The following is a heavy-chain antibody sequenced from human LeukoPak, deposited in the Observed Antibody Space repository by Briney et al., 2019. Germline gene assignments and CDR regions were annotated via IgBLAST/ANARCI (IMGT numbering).Heavy chain of an antibody. Sequence: SVKVSRKASGGTFSSYAISWVRQAPGQGLEWMGGVIPIFGTANYAQKFQGRVTITADESTSTAYMELSSLRSEDTAVYYCARGPSYYDFWSGYSNWFDPWGQGTLVTVSS. CDR3: ARGPSYYDFWSGYSNWFDP. D-gene: IGHD3-3*01. V-gene: IGHV1-69*13. CDR2: VIPIFGTA. CDR1: GGTFSSYA. J-gene: IGHJ5*02.